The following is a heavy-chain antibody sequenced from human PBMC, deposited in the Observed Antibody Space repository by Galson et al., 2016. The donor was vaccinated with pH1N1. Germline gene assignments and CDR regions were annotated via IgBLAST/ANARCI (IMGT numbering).Heavy chain of an antibody. V-gene: IGHV5-51*01. CDR1: GYSFKSYW. CDR3: ARRGINGTDF. D-gene: IGHD1/OR15-1a*01. J-gene: IGHJ4*02. Sequence: QSGAEVKKSGESLKISCKGSGYSFKSYWIAWVRQMPGKGLEWMGIIYPGDSDTRYSPSFLGQVFMSADKSISTAFLQWSSLNASDTAMYYCARRGINGTDFWGQGTLVTVSS. CDR2: IYPGDSDT.